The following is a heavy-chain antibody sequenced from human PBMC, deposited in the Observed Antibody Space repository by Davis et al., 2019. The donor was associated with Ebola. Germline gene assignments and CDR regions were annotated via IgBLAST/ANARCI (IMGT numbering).Heavy chain of an antibody. Sequence: ASVKVSCKASGYTFTGYYMHWVRQAPGQGLEWMGWINPNSGGTNYAQKFQGWVTMTRDTSISTAYMELSSLRSEDTAVYYCARSWNYDAFDIWGQGTMVTVSS. CDR2: INPNSGGT. CDR1: GYTFTGYY. V-gene: IGHV1-2*04. J-gene: IGHJ3*02. D-gene: IGHD1-1*01. CDR3: ARSWNYDAFDI.